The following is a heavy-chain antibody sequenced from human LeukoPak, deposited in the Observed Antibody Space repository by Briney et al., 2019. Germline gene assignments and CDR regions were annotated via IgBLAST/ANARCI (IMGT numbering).Heavy chain of an antibody. Sequence: SETLSLTCGIYGGSLRDYSWNWIRQPPGQGLEWIGEINHRGNTNFNPSLRSRVTISVDTSKNQFSLKLTSVTAADTALYFCPRGRFYVIWGQGTLVTVSS. D-gene: IGHD2/OR15-2a*01. CDR2: INHRGNT. J-gene: IGHJ3*02. V-gene: IGHV4-34*01. CDR1: GGSLRDYS. CDR3: PRGRFYVI.